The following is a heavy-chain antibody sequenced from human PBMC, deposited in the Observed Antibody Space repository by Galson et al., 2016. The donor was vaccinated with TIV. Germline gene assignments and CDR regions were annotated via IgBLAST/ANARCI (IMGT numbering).Heavy chain of an antibody. D-gene: IGHD2/OR15-2a*01. CDR3: VRELSCASCQI. CDR2: ITTTSNDV. CDR1: GFTFSSFN. V-gene: IGHV3-21*01. Sequence: SLRLSCATSGFTFSSFNMNWVRQAPGKGLEWIAFITTTSNDVHYADPVKGRFSISRDNAKSSLFLQMSSLRAEDTATYYCVRELSCASCQIWGRGTMVTVSS. J-gene: IGHJ3*02.